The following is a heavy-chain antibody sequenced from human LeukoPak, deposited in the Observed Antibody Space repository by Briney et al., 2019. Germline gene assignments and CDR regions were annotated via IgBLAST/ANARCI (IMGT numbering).Heavy chain of an antibody. V-gene: IGHV3-23*01. J-gene: IGHJ4*02. D-gene: IGHD3-10*01. CDR2: ISERGGST. CDR3: AKRGIVIRAVIIIGFHKEAYYFDY. CDR1: GITLSNYG. Sequence: GESLRLSCVVSGITLSNYGMSWVRQAPGKGLEWVSGISERGGSTNYADSVKGRFIISRDTSKYTVYLQMNSLRVEDTAVYFCAKRGIVIRAVIIIGFHKEAYYFDYWGQGTLVTVPS.